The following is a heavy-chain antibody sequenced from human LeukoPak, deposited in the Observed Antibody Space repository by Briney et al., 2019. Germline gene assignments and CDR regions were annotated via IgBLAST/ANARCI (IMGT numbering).Heavy chain of an antibody. V-gene: IGHV5-51*01. CDR3: AKASSASGDGLDV. J-gene: IGHJ6*02. CDR1: GYSFTTYW. CDR2: IYPGDSDT. D-gene: IGHD2-2*01. Sequence: GASLKISCKASGYSFTTYWIGWVRQMPGKGLEWMGIIYPGDSDTRYSPSFQGQVTISADKSISTAYLQWRSLKASDAAIYYCAKASSASGDGLDVWGQGTPVTVSS.